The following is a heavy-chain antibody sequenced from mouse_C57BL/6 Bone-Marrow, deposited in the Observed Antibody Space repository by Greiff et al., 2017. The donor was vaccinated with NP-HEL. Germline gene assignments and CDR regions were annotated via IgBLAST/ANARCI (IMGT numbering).Heavy chain of an antibody. Sequence: VQLQESGPELVKPGASVKISCKASGYAFSSSWMNWVKQRPGKGLVWIGRIYPGDGDTNYNGKFKGKATLTADKSSSTAYMQLSSLTSEDSAVYFCAKTHYYGTPWFAYWGQGTLVTVSA. CDR2: IYPGDGDT. CDR3: AKTHYYGTPWFAY. CDR1: GYAFSSSW. J-gene: IGHJ3*01. D-gene: IGHD1-1*01. V-gene: IGHV1-82*01.